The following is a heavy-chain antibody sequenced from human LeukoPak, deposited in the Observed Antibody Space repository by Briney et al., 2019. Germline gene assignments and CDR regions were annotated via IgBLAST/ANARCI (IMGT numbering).Heavy chain of an antibody. V-gene: IGHV4-59*01. CDR1: GASISGYY. Sequence: SETLSLTCTVSGASISGYYWSWIRQPPGKGLDYIGYIYYTGNTNYNPSLKSQVTISVDTSKNQFSLKLSAVTAADTAVYYCARGRGGGGTSNNWFDPWGQGTHVIVSS. D-gene: IGHD2-15*01. CDR3: ARGRGGGGTSNNWFDP. J-gene: IGHJ5*02. CDR2: IYYTGNT.